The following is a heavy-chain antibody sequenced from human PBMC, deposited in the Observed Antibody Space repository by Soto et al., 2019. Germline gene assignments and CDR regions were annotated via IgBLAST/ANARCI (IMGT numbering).Heavy chain of an antibody. CDR1: GFTVSSNY. Sequence: EVQLVASGGGLVQPGGSLRLSCAASGFTVSSNYMSWVRQAPGKGLEWVSVIYSGGSTYYADSVKGRFTISRDNSKNTLYLQMNSLRAEDTAVYYCARPYCSGGSCFPSSWFDPWGQGTLVTVSS. CDR2: IYSGGST. J-gene: IGHJ5*02. CDR3: ARPYCSGGSCFPSSWFDP. V-gene: IGHV3-66*04. D-gene: IGHD2-15*01.